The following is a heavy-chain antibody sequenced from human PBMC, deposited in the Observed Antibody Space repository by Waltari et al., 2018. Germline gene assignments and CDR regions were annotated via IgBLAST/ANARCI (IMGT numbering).Heavy chain of an antibody. CDR1: GRTFSSYA. V-gene: IGHV1-69*10. Sequence: QVQLVQSGAEVKKPGSSVKVSCKASGRTFSSYAITWVRPAPGQGLEWMGGIIPILGIANYAQKFQGRVTITADKSTSTAYMELSSLRSEDTAVYYCASSGCSGGSCYSRFWFDYWGQGTLVTVSS. CDR2: IIPILGIA. CDR3: ASSGCSGGSCYSRFWFDY. D-gene: IGHD2-15*01. J-gene: IGHJ4*02.